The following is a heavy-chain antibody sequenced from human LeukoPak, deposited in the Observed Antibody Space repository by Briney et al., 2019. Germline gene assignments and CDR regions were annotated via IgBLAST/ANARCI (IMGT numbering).Heavy chain of an antibody. Sequence: PSETLSLTCTVSGYSISSGYYWGWIRQPPGKGLEWIGSIYHSGSTYYNPSLKSRVTISVDTSKNQFSLKLSSVTAADTAVYYCARDSSGWYGAFDIWGQGTMVTVSS. CDR2: IYHSGST. CDR3: ARDSSGWYGAFDI. V-gene: IGHV4-38-2*02. CDR1: GYSISSGYY. J-gene: IGHJ3*02. D-gene: IGHD6-19*01.